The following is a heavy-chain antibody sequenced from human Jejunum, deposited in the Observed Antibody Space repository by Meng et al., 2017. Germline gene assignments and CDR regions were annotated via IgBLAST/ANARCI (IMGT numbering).Heavy chain of an antibody. Sequence: QVQLQQLGPGLVKPSETLSLTCTVSGCSTISSGYRWGWIRQPPGKGLEWMGRIDYSGSTYYNSPLKSRVTIFVDASKNQFSMKLRSVTAADTAIYYCARHFLTMSKDYFDYWGQGTLVTVSS. CDR3: ARHFLTMSKDYFDY. CDR2: IDYSGST. V-gene: IGHV4-39*01. D-gene: IGHD2/OR15-2a*01. CDR1: GCSTISSGYR. J-gene: IGHJ4*02.